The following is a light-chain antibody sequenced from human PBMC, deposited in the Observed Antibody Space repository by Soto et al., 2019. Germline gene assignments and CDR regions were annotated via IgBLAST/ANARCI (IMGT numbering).Light chain of an antibody. CDR1: QSISSY. Sequence: DIQMTQSPSSLSASVGARVAITFRASQSISSYLNWYQQKPGKAPKLLIYAASSLQSGVPSRFSGSGSGTDFTLTISSLQPEDFATYYCQQSYSTPRTFGQGTKVDI. J-gene: IGKJ1*01. CDR2: AAS. CDR3: QQSYSTPRT. V-gene: IGKV1-39*01.